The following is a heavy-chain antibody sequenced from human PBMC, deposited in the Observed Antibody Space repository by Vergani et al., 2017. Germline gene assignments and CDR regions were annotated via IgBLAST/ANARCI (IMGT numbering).Heavy chain of an antibody. D-gene: IGHD3-10*01. CDR3: AVRPRGNRGGGEIVTKKTLDY. V-gene: IGHV4-34*02. CDR2: INNDGHT. Sequence: QVQLQQWGAGVVKPSGTLPLTCAVFGESFSSFYWSWIRQPPGKGLEWIGEINNDGHTNYNPSLEGRVTVSRDTAKNQFSLNLMSVTAADTAMYYCAVRPRGNRGGGEIVTKKTLDYWSQGSMVTVSS. J-gene: IGHJ4*02. CDR1: GESFSSFY.